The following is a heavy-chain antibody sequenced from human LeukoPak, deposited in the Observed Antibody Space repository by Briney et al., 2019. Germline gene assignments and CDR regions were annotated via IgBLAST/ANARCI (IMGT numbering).Heavy chain of an antibody. V-gene: IGHV1-69*04. J-gene: IGHJ4*02. D-gene: IGHD6-19*01. CDR2: IIPILGIA. CDR1: GGTFSSYA. CDR3: ARDLYSSGWSDY. Sequence: SVKVSCKASGGTFSSYAISWVRQAPGQGLEWMGRIIPILGIANYAQKFQGRVTITADKSTSTAYMELSSLRSEDTAVYYCARDLYSSGWSDYWGQGTLVTVSS.